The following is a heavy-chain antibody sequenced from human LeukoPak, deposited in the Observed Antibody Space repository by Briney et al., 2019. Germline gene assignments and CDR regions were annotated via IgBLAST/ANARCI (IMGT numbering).Heavy chain of an antibody. Sequence: ASVKVSCKASGYTFTGFYMHWVRQAPGQGPEWMGWINPNSGGTNYAQNFQGRVTMTRDTSISTAYMELSRLRSDDTAVYYCARDLTIFGGVNDPLIRGHWGQGTLVTVSS. CDR3: ARDLTIFGGVNDPLIRGH. V-gene: IGHV1-2*02. CDR2: INPNSGGT. CDR1: GYTFTGFY. J-gene: IGHJ4*02. D-gene: IGHD3-3*01.